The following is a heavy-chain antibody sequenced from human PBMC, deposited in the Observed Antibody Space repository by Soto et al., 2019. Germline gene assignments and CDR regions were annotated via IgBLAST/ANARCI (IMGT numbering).Heavy chain of an antibody. J-gene: IGHJ4*02. D-gene: IGHD6-13*01. CDR2: ISGSGGST. CDR3: AKARPGIAAAGRVDY. V-gene: IGHV3-23*01. Sequence: GESLKISCAASGFTFSSYAMSWVRQAPGKGLEWVSAISGSGGSTYYADSVKGRFTISRDHSKNTLYLQMNSLRAEDTAVYYCAKARPGIAAAGRVDYWGQGTLVTVSS. CDR1: GFTFSSYA.